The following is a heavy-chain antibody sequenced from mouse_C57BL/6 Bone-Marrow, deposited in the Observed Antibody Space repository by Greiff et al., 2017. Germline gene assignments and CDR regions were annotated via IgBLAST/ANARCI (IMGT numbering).Heavy chain of an antibody. Sequence: EVQVVESGGGLVQPGGSLSLSCAASGFTFTDYYMSWVRQPPGKALEWLGFIRNKANGYTTEYGASVKGRFTISRDNSQSILYLQMNALRAEDSATYYCARYGTYAMDYWGQGTSVTVSS. CDR1: GFTFTDYY. CDR3: ARYGTYAMDY. D-gene: IGHD2-14*01. J-gene: IGHJ4*01. CDR2: IRNKANGYTT. V-gene: IGHV7-3*01.